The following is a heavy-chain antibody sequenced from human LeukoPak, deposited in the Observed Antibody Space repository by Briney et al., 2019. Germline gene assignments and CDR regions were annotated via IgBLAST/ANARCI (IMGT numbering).Heavy chain of an antibody. CDR2: ISYDGSNK. Sequence: GGSLRLSCAASGFTFSSYAMHWVRQAPGKGLEWVAVISYDGSNKYYADSVKGRFTISRDNSKNTLYLQMNSLRAEDTAVYYCARDRSGTMGAFDIWGQGTMVTVS. CDR3: ARDRSGTMGAFDI. V-gene: IGHV3-30*04. D-gene: IGHD2-8*01. J-gene: IGHJ3*02. CDR1: GFTFSSYA.